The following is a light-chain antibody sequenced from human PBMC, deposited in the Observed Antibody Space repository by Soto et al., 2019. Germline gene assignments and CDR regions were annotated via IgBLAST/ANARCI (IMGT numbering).Light chain of an antibody. Sequence: DIQMTQSPSSLSASVGDRVSITCRASQSISNFLNWYQQKPGKAPNLVIYAASSLQSGVPSRFSGSGSGIDFTLSISSLQLEDFATYYCQQGYTTPYTFGQGTKLEIK. CDR1: QSISNF. CDR3: QQGYTTPYT. CDR2: AAS. V-gene: IGKV1-39*01. J-gene: IGKJ2*01.